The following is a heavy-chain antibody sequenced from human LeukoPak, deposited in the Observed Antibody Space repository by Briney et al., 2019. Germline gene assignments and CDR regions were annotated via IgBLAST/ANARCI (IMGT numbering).Heavy chain of an antibody. CDR1: GFTFSSYG. CDR3: AKDRDYYGSGSYGDY. V-gene: IGHV3-30*18. CDR2: ISYDGSNK. D-gene: IGHD3-10*01. J-gene: IGHJ4*02. Sequence: GRSLRLSCAASGFTFSSYGMHWVRQAPGKGLEWVAVISYDGSNKYYADSVKGRFTISRDNSKNTLYLQMNSLRAEDTAVYYCAKDRDYYGSGSYGDYWGLGTLVTVSS.